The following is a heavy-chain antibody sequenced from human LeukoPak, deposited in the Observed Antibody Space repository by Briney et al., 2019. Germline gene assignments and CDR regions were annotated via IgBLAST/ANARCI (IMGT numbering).Heavy chain of an antibody. CDR2: IYTSGNT. V-gene: IGHV4-4*07. Sequence: SETLSLTCTVSGGSMNNYYWSWIRQPAGKGLEWIGRIYTSGNTDYISSLKTRVTISVDTSKNQFSLKLSSVTAADTAVYYCARGDGKEQQLDFDYWGQGTLVTVSS. CDR1: GGSMNNYY. D-gene: IGHD6-13*01. CDR3: ARGDGKEQQLDFDY. J-gene: IGHJ4*02.